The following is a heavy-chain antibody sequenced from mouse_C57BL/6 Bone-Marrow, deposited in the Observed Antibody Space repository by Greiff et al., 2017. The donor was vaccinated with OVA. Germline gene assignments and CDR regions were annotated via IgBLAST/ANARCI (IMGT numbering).Heavy chain of an antibody. CDR3: ARDYYYGSSYGYFDV. V-gene: IGHV1-69*01. CDR1: GYTFTSYW. Sequence: QVHVKQPGAELVMPGASVKLSCKASGYTFTSYWMHWVKQRPGQGLEWIGEIDPSDSYTNYNQKFKGKSTLTVDTSSSTAYMQLSSLTSEDSAVYYCARDYYYGSSYGYFDVWGTGTTVTVSS. J-gene: IGHJ1*03. CDR2: IDPSDSYT. D-gene: IGHD1-1*01.